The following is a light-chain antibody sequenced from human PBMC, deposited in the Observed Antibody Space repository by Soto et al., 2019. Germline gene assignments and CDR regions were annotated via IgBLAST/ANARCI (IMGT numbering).Light chain of an antibody. Sequence: TQSPSTLSLSPGERATLSCRASQSVTSIHLSWYQQKPGQAPRLPMFGASSRATGIPDRFSGSGSGTDFTLTISRLEPEDFAVYYCQQFETFGPGTKVDI. CDR1: QSVTSIH. CDR2: GAS. J-gene: IGKJ1*01. CDR3: QQFET. V-gene: IGKV3-20*01.